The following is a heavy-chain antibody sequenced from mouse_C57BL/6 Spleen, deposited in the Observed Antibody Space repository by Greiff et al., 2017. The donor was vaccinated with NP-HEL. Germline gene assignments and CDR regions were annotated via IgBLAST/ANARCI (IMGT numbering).Heavy chain of an antibody. D-gene: IGHD1-1*01. V-gene: IGHV1-20*01. J-gene: IGHJ2*01. CDR2: INPYNGDT. CDR1: GYSFTGYF. CDR3: ARGDYYGYFDY. Sequence: EVQLQQSGPELVKPGDSVKISCKASGYSFTGYFMNWVMQSHGQSLEWIGRINPYNGDTFYNQKFKGKATLTVDKSSSTAHMELRSLTSEDSAVYYCARGDYYGYFDYWGQGTTLTVSS.